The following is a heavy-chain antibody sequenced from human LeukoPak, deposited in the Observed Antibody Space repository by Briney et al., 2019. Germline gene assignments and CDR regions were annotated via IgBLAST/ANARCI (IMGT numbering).Heavy chain of an antibody. CDR3: ARLYYYDSSGPPL. J-gene: IGHJ4*02. CDR1: GYSISSSYY. V-gene: IGHV4-39*01. D-gene: IGHD3-22*01. Sequence: PSETLSLTCTVSGYSISSSYYWGWIRQPPGKGLEWIGNIYYTGRTYYNPSLKSRVTISIDTSKNQFSLKLSSVSAADTAVYYCARLYYYDSSGPPLWGQGTLVTVSS. CDR2: IYYTGRT.